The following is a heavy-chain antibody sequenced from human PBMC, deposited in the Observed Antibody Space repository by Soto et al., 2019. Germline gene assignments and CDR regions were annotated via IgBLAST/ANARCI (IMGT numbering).Heavy chain of an antibody. CDR1: GGTFSSYA. CDR2: IIPIFGTA. Sequence: QVQLVQSGAEVKKPGSSVKVSCKASGGTFSSYAISWVRQAPGQGLEWMGGIIPIFGTANYAQKFQGRVTITACESTSTAYMGLRSLRSEDTAVYYCARPTRYYYDSSGQSAWFDPWGQGTLVTVSS. J-gene: IGHJ5*02. D-gene: IGHD3-22*01. CDR3: ARPTRYYYDSSGQSAWFDP. V-gene: IGHV1-69*12.